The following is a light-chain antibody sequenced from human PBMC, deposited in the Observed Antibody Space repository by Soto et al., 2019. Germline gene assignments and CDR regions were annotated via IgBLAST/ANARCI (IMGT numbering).Light chain of an antibody. CDR3: QQSFT. CDR2: KAY. Sequence: DIQMTQSPSTLSASVGDRVTITCRASQSISSWLAWYQQKPGKAPKLLIYKAYSLESGVPSRFSGSGSGTEFTLTISSLQPDDFETYHCQQSFTFGHGTKVDIK. J-gene: IGKJ3*01. V-gene: IGKV1-5*03. CDR1: QSISSW.